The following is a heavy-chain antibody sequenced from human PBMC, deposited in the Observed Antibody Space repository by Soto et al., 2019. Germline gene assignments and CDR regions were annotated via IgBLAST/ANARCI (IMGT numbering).Heavy chain of an antibody. CDR1: GGSISSGGYS. V-gene: IGHV4-30-2*01. CDR2: IYHSGST. J-gene: IGHJ3*02. CDR3: ARALGYCSGGSCRGAFDI. Sequence: SETLFLTCAVSGGSISSGGYSWSWIRQPPGKGLEWIGYIYHSGSTYYNPSLKSRVTISVDRSKNQFSLKLSSVTAADTAVYYCARALGYCSGGSCRGAFDIWGQGTMVTVSS. D-gene: IGHD2-15*01.